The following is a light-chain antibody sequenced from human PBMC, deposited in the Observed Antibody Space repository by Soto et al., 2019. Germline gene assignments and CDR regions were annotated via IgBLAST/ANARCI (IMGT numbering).Light chain of an antibody. CDR3: QHSLSTPPT. J-gene: IGKJ1*01. Sequence: DIQLTQSPSFLSASVGDRVTITCRASQGISSYLAWYQQKPGKAPKLLIYAASTLQTGVPSRFSGSGSGTEFTLTVSGLHAEDFATYFCQHSLSTPPTFGQGTKVDIK. CDR2: AAS. CDR1: QGISSY. V-gene: IGKV1-9*01.